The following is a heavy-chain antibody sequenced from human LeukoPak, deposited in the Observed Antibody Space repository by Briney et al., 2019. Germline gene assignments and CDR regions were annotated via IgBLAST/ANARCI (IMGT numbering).Heavy chain of an antibody. Sequence: GGSLRLSCAASGFTFSSYGMHWVRQAPGKGLEWVAVISYDGSNKYYADSVKGRFTIYRDNSKNTLYLQMNSLRAEDTAVYYCAKDSPSGSYSNGVDYWGQGTLVTVSS. V-gene: IGHV3-30*18. CDR3: AKDSPSGSYSNGVDY. CDR2: ISYDGSNK. J-gene: IGHJ4*02. CDR1: GFTFSSYG. D-gene: IGHD1-26*01.